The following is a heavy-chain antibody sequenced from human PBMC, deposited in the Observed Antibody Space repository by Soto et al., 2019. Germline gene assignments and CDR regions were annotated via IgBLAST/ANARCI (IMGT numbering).Heavy chain of an antibody. CDR2: INPSGGST. CDR3: GRRIAGKIGAFDI. D-gene: IGHD6-13*01. V-gene: IGHV1-46*01. CDR1: GYTFTSYY. J-gene: IGHJ3*02. Sequence: ASVKVSCKASGYTFTSYYMHWVRQAPGQGLERMGIINPSGGSTSYAQKFQGRVTMTRDTSTSTVYMELSSLRSEDTAVYYCGRRIAGKIGAFDIWGQGTMVTVSS.